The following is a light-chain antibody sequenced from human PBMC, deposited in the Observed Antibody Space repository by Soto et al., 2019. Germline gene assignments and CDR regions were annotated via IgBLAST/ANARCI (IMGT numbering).Light chain of an antibody. J-gene: IGLJ3*02. CDR2: EVN. CDR1: SSDVGAYNY. V-gene: IGLV2-8*01. CDR3: SSFAANPV. Sequence: QSVLTQPPSASGSPGQSVAISCTGTSSDVGAYNYVSWYQQHPGKAPKLMISEVNKRPSGVPDRFSGSKSGNTASLTASGLQAEDEADYYCSSFAANPVFGGGTKLTVL.